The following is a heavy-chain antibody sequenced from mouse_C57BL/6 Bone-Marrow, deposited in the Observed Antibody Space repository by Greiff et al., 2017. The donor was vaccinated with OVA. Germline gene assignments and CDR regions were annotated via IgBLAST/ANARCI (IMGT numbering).Heavy chain of an antibody. CDR2: ISYSGST. J-gene: IGHJ1*03. Sequence: VQLKESGPGLAKPSQTLSLTCSVTGYSITSDYWNWIRKFPGNKLEYMGYISYSGSTYYNPSLKSRISITRDTSKNQYYLQLNSVTTEDTATYYCARYSIHYYGSSYWYFDVWGTGTTVTVSS. D-gene: IGHD1-1*01. CDR3: ARYSIHYYGSSYWYFDV. V-gene: IGHV3-8*01. CDR1: GYSITSDY.